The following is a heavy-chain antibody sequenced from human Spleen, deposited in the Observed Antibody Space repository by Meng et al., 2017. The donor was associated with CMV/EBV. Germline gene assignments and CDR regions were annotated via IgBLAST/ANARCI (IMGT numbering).Heavy chain of an antibody. CDR3: ATDPHDFWSGKNWFDP. CDR2: IRYDGSKK. Sequence: GFTFSGYGMHWVRQAPGKKLEWVASIRYDGSKKYYGDSVKSRFTISRDNSKNTLYLQMSSLRPEDTALYFCATDPHDFWSGKNWFDPWGQGTLVTVSS. CDR1: GFTFSGYG. D-gene: IGHD3-3*01. J-gene: IGHJ5*02. V-gene: IGHV3-30*02.